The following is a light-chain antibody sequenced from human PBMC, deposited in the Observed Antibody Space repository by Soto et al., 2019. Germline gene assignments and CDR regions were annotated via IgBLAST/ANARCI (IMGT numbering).Light chain of an antibody. V-gene: IGKV3-11*01. J-gene: IGKJ4*01. CDR3: QQRSDWPST. CDR1: QSVSSY. CDR2: DAS. Sequence: DIVLTHAPATLSLSPGERATLSCRASQSVSSYLAWYQQKPGQAPRLLIYDASNRASGIPARFSGSGSGTDFTLTISSLEPEDFAVYYCQQRSDWPSTFGGGTKVDIK.